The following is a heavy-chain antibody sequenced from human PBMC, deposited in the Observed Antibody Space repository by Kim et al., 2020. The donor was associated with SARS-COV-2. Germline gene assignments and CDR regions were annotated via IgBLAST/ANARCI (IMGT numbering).Heavy chain of an antibody. Sequence: GGSLRLSCAASGFTFSNAWMSWVRQAPGKGLEWVGRINRKTDGGTIDYATPVKDRFTISRDDSKNTLYLQMNSLRTEDTAMYYCTTGYCSVGGCYSFQDWGQGTLVTVSS. CDR1: GFTFSNAW. V-gene: IGHV3-15*01. J-gene: IGHJ1*01. CDR3: TTGYCSVGGCYSFQD. CDR2: INRKTDGGTI. D-gene: IGHD2-15*01.